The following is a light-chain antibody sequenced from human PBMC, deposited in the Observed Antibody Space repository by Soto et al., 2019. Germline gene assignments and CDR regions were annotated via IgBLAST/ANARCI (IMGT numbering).Light chain of an antibody. J-gene: IGLJ2*01. Sequence: QSVLTQPASVSGSPGQSITISCTGTSSDVGGYNYVSWYQQHPGKAPKLMIYDVSNRPSGVSNRFSGYKSGNTASLTISGLQAGDEADYYCSSYTSSSTLVFGGGTKLTVL. CDR3: SSYTSSSTLV. CDR1: SSDVGGYNY. V-gene: IGLV2-14*01. CDR2: DVS.